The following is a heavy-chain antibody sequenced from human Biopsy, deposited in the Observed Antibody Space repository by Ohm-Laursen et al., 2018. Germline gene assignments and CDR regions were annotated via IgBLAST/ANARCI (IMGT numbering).Heavy chain of an antibody. Sequence: SETLSLTCTVSGGSIGGSGDYWSWIRQPPGKGLEWIGYISDTGTTNYNPSLRGRVAMSVDTSKNQFSLQLTSVTAADTAMFFCARLFRLDDYWNDDPPDGFDVWGRETLVTVSS. CDR3: ARLFRLDDYWNDDPPDGFDV. V-gene: IGHV4-61*08. CDR2: ISDTGTT. CDR1: GGSIGGSGDY. D-gene: IGHD3-3*01. J-gene: IGHJ3*01.